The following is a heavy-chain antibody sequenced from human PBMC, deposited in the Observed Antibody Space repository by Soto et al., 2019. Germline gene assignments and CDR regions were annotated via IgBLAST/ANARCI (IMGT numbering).Heavy chain of an antibody. Sequence: SETLSLTCAVYGGSFSGYYLTWIRQPPGTGLEWIGEINHSGSTNYNPSLKSRVTISVDTSKNQFSLKLTSVTSEDTAVYYCAAPPNRDAYNYDYWGQGTLVTVSS. J-gene: IGHJ4*02. CDR2: INHSGST. V-gene: IGHV4-34*01. CDR1: GGSFSGYY. CDR3: AAPPNRDAYNYDY. D-gene: IGHD5-12*01.